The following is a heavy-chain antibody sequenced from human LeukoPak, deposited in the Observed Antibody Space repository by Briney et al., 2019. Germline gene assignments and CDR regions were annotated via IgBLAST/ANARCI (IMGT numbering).Heavy chain of an antibody. CDR2: ISGASNT. Sequence: PGGSLRLSCAASGLAFSSYAMSWVRQAPGKGLEWVSTISGASNTFYSDSVKGRFTISRDNSNNTLYLQMNSLRAEDTAIYYCAKVRSAVVAAATNYWGQGTLVTVSS. CDR3: AKVRSAVVAAATNY. CDR1: GLAFSSYA. V-gene: IGHV3-23*01. D-gene: IGHD2-15*01. J-gene: IGHJ4*02.